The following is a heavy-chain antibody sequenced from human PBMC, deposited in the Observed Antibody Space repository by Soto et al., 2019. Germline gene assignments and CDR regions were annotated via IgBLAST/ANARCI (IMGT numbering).Heavy chain of an antibody. CDR1: GFTFSSYW. CDR2: IKQDGSEK. CDR3: ARDRSGWSYYYYYGMDV. J-gene: IGHJ6*02. D-gene: IGHD6-19*01. Sequence: GSLRLSCAASGFTFSSYWMSWVRQAPGKGLEWVANIKQDGSEKYYVDSVKGRFTISRDNAKNSLYLQMNSLRAEDTAVYYCARDRSGWSYYYYYGMDVWGQGTTVTVSS. V-gene: IGHV3-7*03.